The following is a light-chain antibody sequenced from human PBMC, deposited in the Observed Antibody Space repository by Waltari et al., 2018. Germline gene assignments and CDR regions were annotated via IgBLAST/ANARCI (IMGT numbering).Light chain of an antibody. V-gene: IGLV2-14*01. CDR3: SSYRSSSTVV. CDR1: RSDVGGYKY. Sequence: QSALTQPASVSGSPGQSITISCTGTRSDVGGYKYVSWYQQHPGKAPQLRIYDVSNPPSGVSNRFSCSTSSNASSLTISVLQAEDEADYYCSSYRSSSTVVFGGGTKLTVL. CDR2: DVS. J-gene: IGLJ2*01.